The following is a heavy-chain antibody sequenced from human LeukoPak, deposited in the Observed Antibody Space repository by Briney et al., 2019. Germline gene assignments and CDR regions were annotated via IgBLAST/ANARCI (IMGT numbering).Heavy chain of an antibody. V-gene: IGHV4-39*01. CDR3: ARRTGLSRAFDI. D-gene: IGHD3-16*02. CDR1: GDSISTSSYF. J-gene: IGHJ3*02. Sequence: TSETLSLTCSVSGDSISTSSYFWGWIRQPPGKGLEWIGSIYYSGSTYYNPSLKSRVTISVDTSKNQFSLKLSSVTAADTAVYYCARRTGLSRAFDIWGQGTMVTVSS. CDR2: IYYSGST.